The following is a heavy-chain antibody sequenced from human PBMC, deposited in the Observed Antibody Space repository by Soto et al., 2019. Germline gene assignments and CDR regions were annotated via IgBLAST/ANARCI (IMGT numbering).Heavy chain of an antibody. CDR2: ISGSGGST. J-gene: IGHJ5*02. Sequence: EVQLLDSGGGLVQPGGSLRLSCAASGFTFSSYAMSCVRQAPGKGLEWVSAISGSGGSTYYADSVKGRFTISRDNSKNRRYLQMNSLRAEDTAVYYCAKGGVDTIFGDWFDLWGQGTLVTVSS. D-gene: IGHD3-3*01. CDR1: GFTFSSYA. V-gene: IGHV3-23*01. CDR3: AKGGVDTIFGDWFDL.